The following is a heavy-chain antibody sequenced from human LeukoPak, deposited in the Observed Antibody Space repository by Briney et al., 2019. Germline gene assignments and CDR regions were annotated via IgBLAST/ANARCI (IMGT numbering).Heavy chain of an antibody. V-gene: IGHV3-30*18. J-gene: IGHJ6*02. D-gene: IGHD1-26*01. CDR2: ISYDGSNK. CDR3: AKCPFSGSYYIFNYYGMDV. Sequence: GGSLRLSCAASGFTFSSYGMHWVRQAPGKRLEWVAVISYDGSNKYYADSVKGRFTISRDNSKNTLYLQMKSLRAEDTAVYYCAKCPFSGSYYIFNYYGMDVWGQGTTVIVSS. CDR1: GFTFSSYG.